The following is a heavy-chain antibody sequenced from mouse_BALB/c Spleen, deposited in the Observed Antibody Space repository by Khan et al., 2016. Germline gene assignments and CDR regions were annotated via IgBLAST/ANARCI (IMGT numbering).Heavy chain of an antibody. J-gene: IGHJ4*01. CDR2: INPSSDYP. CDR3: ARVYYDGYYGYYAMDY. CDR1: GYTFTSYT. Sequence: QVQLQQSGAELARPGASVKMSCKASGYTFTSYTMHWVKQRPGQGLEWIGYINPSSDYPYYNQKFKDKATLTADKSSSTAYMQLSSLTSEDSAVYYCARVYYDGYYGYYAMDYWGQGTSVTVSS. D-gene: IGHD2-3*01. V-gene: IGHV1-4*01.